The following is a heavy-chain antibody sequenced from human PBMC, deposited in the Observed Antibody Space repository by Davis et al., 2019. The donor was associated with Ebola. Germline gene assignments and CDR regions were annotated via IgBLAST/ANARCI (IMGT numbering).Heavy chain of an antibody. J-gene: IGHJ4*02. CDR1: GFTFSSKS. D-gene: IGHD6-6*01. Sequence: GESLKISCGAFGFTFSSKSMNWVRQAPGKGLEWISCINHSGDSIFYADFVKGRFTMSRDNAKNFLYLQLSSLRADDTAMYYCARNSAPPDYWGQGALVTVSS. V-gene: IGHV3-48*04. CDR2: INHSGDSI. CDR3: ARNSAPPDY.